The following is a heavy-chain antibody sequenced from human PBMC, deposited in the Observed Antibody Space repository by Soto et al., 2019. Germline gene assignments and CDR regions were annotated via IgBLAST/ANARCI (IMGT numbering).Heavy chain of an antibody. D-gene: IGHD6-6*01. CDR1: GYTFTSYA. J-gene: IGHJ4*02. CDR2: INAGNGNT. CDR3: ARDLFIAARDDY. Sequence: QVQLVQSGAEVKKPGASVKVPCKASGYTFTSYAMHWVRRAPGQRLEWMGWINAGNGNTKYSQKFQGRVTITRDTSASTAYMELSSLRSEDTAVYYCARDLFIAARDDYWGQGTLVTVSS. V-gene: IGHV1-3*01.